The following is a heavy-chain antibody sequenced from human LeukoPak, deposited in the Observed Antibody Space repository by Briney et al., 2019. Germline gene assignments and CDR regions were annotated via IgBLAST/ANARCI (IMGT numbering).Heavy chain of an antibody. CDR1: GGSISTYY. V-gene: IGHV4-59*01. CDR3: ARTDRNWYFDL. Sequence: PSETLSLTCTVSGGSISTYYWSWIRQPPGKALEWIGYIYHSGDTKYNLSLKSRVSISVDTSKNQFSLKLNSVTAADTAVYYCARTDRNWYFDLWGRGTLVTVSP. J-gene: IGHJ2*01. D-gene: IGHD3-22*01. CDR2: IYHSGDT.